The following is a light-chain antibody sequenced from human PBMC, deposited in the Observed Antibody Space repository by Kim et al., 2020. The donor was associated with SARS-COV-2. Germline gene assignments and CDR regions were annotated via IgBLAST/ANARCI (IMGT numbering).Light chain of an antibody. CDR2: DAS. CDR3: QQYDNVPLT. V-gene: IGKV1-33*01. J-gene: IGKJ4*01. CDR1: QDINNY. Sequence: DIQMTQSPSSLSASVGDTVTITCQASQDINNYLNWYQQKPGKAPKLLICDASNLETGVPSRFSGSGSGTDFTFTINSLQPEDIATHYCQQYDNVPLTFGGGTKVDIK.